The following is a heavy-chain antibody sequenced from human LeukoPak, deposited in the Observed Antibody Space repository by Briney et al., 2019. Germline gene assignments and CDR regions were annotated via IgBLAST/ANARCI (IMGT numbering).Heavy chain of an antibody. CDR1: GLTFSNNA. CDR2: ISVGGGGT. CDR3: AKLGYCSSTSCYYYQYYGMDV. J-gene: IGHJ6*02. V-gene: IGHV3-23*01. Sequence: GGSLRLSCAASGLTFSNNALTWVRQAPGKGLEWVSGISVGGGGTFYADSVKGRFTISRDNSKNTLYLQMSSLRAEDTAVYYCAKLGYCSSTSCYYYQYYGMDVWGQGTTVTVSS. D-gene: IGHD2-2*01.